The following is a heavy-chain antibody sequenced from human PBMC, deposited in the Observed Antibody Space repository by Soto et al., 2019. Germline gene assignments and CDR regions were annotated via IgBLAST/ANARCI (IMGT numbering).Heavy chain of an antibody. CDR2: IIPIFGTA. D-gene: IGHD6-6*01. CDR3: ARCPYSSSSSLGWFDP. J-gene: IGHJ5*02. CDR1: GGTFSSYA. V-gene: IGHV1-69*06. Sequence: QVQLVQSGAEVKKPGSSVKVSCKASGGTFSSYAISWVRQAPGQGLEWMGGIIPIFGTANYAQKFQGRVTITADKSTSTAYMELSSLRSEATAVYYCARCPYSSSSSLGWFDPWGQGTLVTVSS.